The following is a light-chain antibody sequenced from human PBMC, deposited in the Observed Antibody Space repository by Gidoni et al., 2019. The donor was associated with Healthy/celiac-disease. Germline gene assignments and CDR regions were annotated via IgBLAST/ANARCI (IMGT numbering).Light chain of an antibody. CDR3: QQSYSTPRT. J-gene: IGKJ1*01. CDR1: QSISSY. Sequence: DIQMTQSPSSLSASVGDRITITCRASQSISSYLNWYQQKPGKAPKLLNYAASSLQSGVPSRFSGSGSGTDFTLTSSSLQHEDFATYYCQQSYSTPRTFGQGTKVEIK. CDR2: AAS. V-gene: IGKV1-39*01.